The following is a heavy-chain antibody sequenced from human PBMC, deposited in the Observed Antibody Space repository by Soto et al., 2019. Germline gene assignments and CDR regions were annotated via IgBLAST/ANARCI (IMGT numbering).Heavy chain of an antibody. V-gene: IGHV3-30-3*01. CDR1: GFTFSSYA. Sequence: QVPLVESGGGVVQPGRSLRLSCAASGFTFSSYAMHWVRQAPGKGLEWVAVISHDGSNKYYADSVKGRFTISRDNSKNTLYLQMNSLRAEDTAVYYCARDTNDDSSGYYYGGAFDYWGQGTLVTVSS. CDR3: ARDTNDDSSGYYYGGAFDY. CDR2: ISHDGSNK. J-gene: IGHJ4*02. D-gene: IGHD3-22*01.